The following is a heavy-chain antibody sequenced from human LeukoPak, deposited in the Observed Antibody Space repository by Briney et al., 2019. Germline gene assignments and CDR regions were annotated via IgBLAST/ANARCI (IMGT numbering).Heavy chain of an antibody. Sequence: GGSLRLSCAASGFTFSSYSMNWVRQAPGKGLEWVSSISSSSSYIYSADSVKGRFTISRDNAKNSLYLQMNSLRAEDTAVYYCASWAATYYYDSSGIPPDYWGQGTLVTVSS. V-gene: IGHV3-21*01. D-gene: IGHD3-22*01. CDR3: ASWAATYYYDSSGIPPDY. J-gene: IGHJ4*02. CDR2: ISSSSSYI. CDR1: GFTFSSYS.